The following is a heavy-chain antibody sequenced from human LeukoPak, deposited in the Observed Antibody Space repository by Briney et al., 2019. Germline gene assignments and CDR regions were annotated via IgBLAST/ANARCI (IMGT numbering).Heavy chain of an antibody. Sequence: GGSLRLSCAASGFTFSSYAMSWVRQAPGKGLEWVSAISGSGGSTYYADSVKGRFTISRDNSKNTLYLQMNSLRAEDTAVYYCAKDPRSYYDFWSGYYTGRESSGYWGQGTLVTVSS. V-gene: IGHV3-23*01. D-gene: IGHD3-3*01. CDR3: AKDPRSYYDFWSGYYTGRESSGY. CDR1: GFTFSSYA. J-gene: IGHJ4*02. CDR2: ISGSGGST.